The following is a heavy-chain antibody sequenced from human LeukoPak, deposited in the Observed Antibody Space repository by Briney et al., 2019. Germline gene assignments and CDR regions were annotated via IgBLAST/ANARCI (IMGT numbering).Heavy chain of an antibody. CDR3: ASDTYYGSGSHHPRRFDY. D-gene: IGHD3-10*01. J-gene: IGHJ4*02. V-gene: IGHV3-9*01. CDR1: GLAFDEYA. Sequence: GGSLRLSCAASGLAFDEYAMHWVRQVPGKGLEWVSGISWNSGSTDYADSVKGRFTISRDNAKNSLYLQMNSLRVEDTALYYCASDTYYGSGSHHPRRFDYWGQGTLVTVSS. CDR2: ISWNSGST.